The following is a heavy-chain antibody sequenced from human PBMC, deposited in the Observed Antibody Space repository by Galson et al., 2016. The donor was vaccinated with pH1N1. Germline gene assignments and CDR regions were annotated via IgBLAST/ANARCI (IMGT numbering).Heavy chain of an antibody. Sequence: SLRLSCAASTFTFSRHGMNWVRQAPGKGLEWVGRITRRPEGYTTQDAASVKGRFIISREDSKDLLYLQMNSLKTEDTAVYYCTRENHHKFNYWGQGTLVTVSS. CDR2: ITRRPEGYTT. J-gene: IGHJ4*02. CDR1: TFTFSRHG. V-gene: IGHV3-72*01. CDR3: TRENHHKFNY.